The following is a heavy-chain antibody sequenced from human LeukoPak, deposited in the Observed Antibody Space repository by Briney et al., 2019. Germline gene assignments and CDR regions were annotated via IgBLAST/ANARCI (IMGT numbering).Heavy chain of an antibody. Sequence: SETLSLTCTVSGGSISSSSYYWGWIRQPPGKGLEWIGSIYYSGSTYYNPSLKSRVTISVDTSKNQFSLKLSSVTAADTAVYYCARLDYCDSSGYLDYWGQGTLVTVSS. D-gene: IGHD3-22*01. CDR1: GGSISSSSYY. CDR3: ARLDYCDSSGYLDY. V-gene: IGHV4-39*01. J-gene: IGHJ4*02. CDR2: IYYSGST.